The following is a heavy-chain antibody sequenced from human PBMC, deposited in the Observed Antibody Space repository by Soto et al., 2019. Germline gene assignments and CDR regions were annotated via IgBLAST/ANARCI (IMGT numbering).Heavy chain of an antibody. CDR1: GFTFRSYW. Sequence: DVQLVESGGGLVQPGVSLRLSCAASGFTFRSYWMHWVRQAPGGGLVWVSRVTPDGSSTDYADSVKGRFTISRDNANNMVYLQMNSLRVEDTAVYYCTSLSTAVAFYAFDIWGLGTMVAVSS. V-gene: IGHV3-74*01. CDR3: TSLSTAVAFYAFDI. J-gene: IGHJ3*02. CDR2: VTPDGSST. D-gene: IGHD6-19*01.